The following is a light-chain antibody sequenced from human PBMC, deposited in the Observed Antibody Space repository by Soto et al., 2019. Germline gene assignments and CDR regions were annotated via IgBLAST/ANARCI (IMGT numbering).Light chain of an antibody. V-gene: IGLV2-14*01. Sequence: ALTQPASVSGSPGQSITISCTGTSSDVGGYNYVSWYQQHPGKAPKLMIYEVSDRPSGVSDRFSGSKSGNTASLTISGLQAEDEADYYCSSYTSSSTPYVFGTGTKVTVL. CDR3: SSYTSSSTPYV. CDR2: EVS. CDR1: SSDVGGYNY. J-gene: IGLJ1*01.